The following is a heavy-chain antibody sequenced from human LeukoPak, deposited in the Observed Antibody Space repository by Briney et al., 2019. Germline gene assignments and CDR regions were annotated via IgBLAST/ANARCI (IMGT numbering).Heavy chain of an antibody. Sequence: AGRSLTLSCAPSGLTFSSYAMSSVRPAPGKGLEWVSAISRSGGNTYYAASVKGRFTISRDHSQNPLYLQMNSLRAEDTAVYYCAKQRSEVVVAATNYWGQGTLVTVSS. J-gene: IGHJ4*02. CDR2: ISRSGGNT. CDR3: AKQRSEVVVAATNY. CDR1: GLTFSSYA. D-gene: IGHD2-15*01. V-gene: IGHV3-23*01.